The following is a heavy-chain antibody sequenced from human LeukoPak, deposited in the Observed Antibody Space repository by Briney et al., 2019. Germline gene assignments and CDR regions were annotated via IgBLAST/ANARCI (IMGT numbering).Heavy chain of an antibody. V-gene: IGHV1-69*05. CDR1: GGTFSSYA. CDR2: IIPIFGTA. Sequence: ASVKVSCKASGGTFSSYAISWVRQAPGQGLEWMGGIIPIFGTANYAQKFQGRVTMTRDTSTGTVYMELSSLRSEDTAVYYCARVSRSALAFDIWGQGTMVTVSS. CDR3: ARVSRSALAFDI. J-gene: IGHJ3*02.